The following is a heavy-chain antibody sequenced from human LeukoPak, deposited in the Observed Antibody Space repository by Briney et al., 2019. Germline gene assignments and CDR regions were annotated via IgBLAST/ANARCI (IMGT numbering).Heavy chain of an antibody. Sequence: GGSLRLSCAASGFTFSSYWVHWVRQAPGKGLVWVSRINTDGSSTGYADSVKGRFTISRDNAKNTLYLQMNSLRVEDTAVYYCARYCSSTSCSPSSWGQGALVTVSS. CDR3: ARYCSSTSCSPSS. D-gene: IGHD2-2*01. J-gene: IGHJ4*02. CDR1: GFTFSSYW. CDR2: INTDGSST. V-gene: IGHV3-74*01.